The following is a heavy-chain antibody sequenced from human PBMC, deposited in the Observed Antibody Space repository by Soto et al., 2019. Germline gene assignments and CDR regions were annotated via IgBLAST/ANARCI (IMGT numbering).Heavy chain of an antibody. J-gene: IGHJ4*02. CDR1: GFTVSSNY. CDR3: ARDSPNSIVVVPY. Sequence: VGSLRLSCAASGFTVSSNYMSWVRQAPGKGLEWVSVIYSGGSTYYADSVKGRFTISRDNSKNTLYLQMNSLRAEDTAVYYCARDSPNSIVVVPYWGQGTLVTVSS. V-gene: IGHV3-53*01. CDR2: IYSGGST. D-gene: IGHD2-2*01.